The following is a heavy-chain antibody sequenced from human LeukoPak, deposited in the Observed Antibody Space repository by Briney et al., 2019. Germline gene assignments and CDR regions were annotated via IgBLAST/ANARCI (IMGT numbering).Heavy chain of an antibody. Sequence: GASVKVSCKASGYTFTSYGINWVRQAPGQGLEWMGWISAYNGNTNYAQKLQGRVTVTTDTSTSTAYMELRSLRSDDTAVYYCARNLGYCTGGVCYFDYWGQGTLVTVSS. CDR3: ARNLGYCTGGVCYFDY. CDR2: ISAYNGNT. CDR1: GYTFTSYG. V-gene: IGHV1-18*01. J-gene: IGHJ4*02. D-gene: IGHD2-8*02.